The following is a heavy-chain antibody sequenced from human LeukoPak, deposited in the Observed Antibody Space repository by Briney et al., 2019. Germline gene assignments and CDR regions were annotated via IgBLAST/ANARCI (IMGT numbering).Heavy chain of an antibody. Sequence: GGSLRLSCAASGFTFSNGMHWVRQAPGKGLEWVAFIHYDGTNEYYADSVKGRFTISRDNFKNTLSLQMNGLRVEDTALYYCVNSGFDPWGQGTLVTVSS. V-gene: IGHV3-30*02. CDR1: GFTFSNG. CDR3: VNSGFDP. J-gene: IGHJ5*02. CDR2: IHYDGTNE. D-gene: IGHD3-10*01.